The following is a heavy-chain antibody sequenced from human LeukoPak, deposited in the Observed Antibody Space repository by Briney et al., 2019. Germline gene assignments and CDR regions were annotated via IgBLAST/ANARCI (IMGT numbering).Heavy chain of an antibody. V-gene: IGHV1-18*01. CDR3: ARDSLGGIAVDFDY. CDR1: GYTFTSYG. D-gene: IGHD6-19*01. Sequence: ASVKVSCKASGYTFTSYGISWVRQAPGQGLEWMGWISAYNGNTNYAQKLQGRVTMTTDTSTSTAYMELRSLRSGDTAVYYCARDSLGGIAVDFDYWGQGTLVTVSS. CDR2: ISAYNGNT. J-gene: IGHJ4*02.